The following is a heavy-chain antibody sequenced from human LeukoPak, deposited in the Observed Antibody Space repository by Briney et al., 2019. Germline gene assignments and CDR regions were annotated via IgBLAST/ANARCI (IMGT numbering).Heavy chain of an antibody. D-gene: IGHD2-2*02. CDR1: GYTFTSYY. V-gene: IGHV1-46*01. CDR3: ARVAAEVVGVPGAIGFGWLRRDYYYMDV. CDR2: INPSGGST. Sequence: GASVKVSCKASGYTFTSYYIHWVRQAPGEGLEWMGIINPSGGSTSYAQEFQGRVTMTRDMSTSTVYMELSSLRSEDTAVYYCARVAAEVVGVPGAIGFGWLRRDYYYMDVWGKGTPVTVSS. J-gene: IGHJ6*03.